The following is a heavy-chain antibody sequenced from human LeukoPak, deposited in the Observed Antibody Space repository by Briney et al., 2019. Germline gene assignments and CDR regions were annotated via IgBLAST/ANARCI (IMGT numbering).Heavy chain of an antibody. V-gene: IGHV4-4*07. CDR1: GVSINNYY. Sequence: SETLSLTCTVSGVSINNYYWTWIRQPDGKGLEWIAHIYPSGNTNHNPSLKSRVTISADKSKNQFSLRLSPVTAADTAMYYCARMTPGYYYYMDVWGKGTKVTVSS. CDR3: ARMTPGYYYYMDV. CDR2: IYPSGNT. J-gene: IGHJ6*03.